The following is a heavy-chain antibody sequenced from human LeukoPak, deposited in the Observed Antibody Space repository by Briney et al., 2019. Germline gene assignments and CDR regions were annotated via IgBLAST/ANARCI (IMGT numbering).Heavy chain of an antibody. V-gene: IGHV4-61*02. CDR2: IYTSGST. D-gene: IGHD3-10*01. CDR1: GGSISSGSYY. CDR3: ARESNRVRGVIRYFDY. Sequence: SQTLSLTCTVSGGSISSGSYYWSWIRQPAGKGLEWIGRIYTSGSTNYNPSLKSRVTISVDTSKNPFSLKLSSVTAADTAVYYCARESNRVRGVIRYFDYWGQGTLVNVSS. J-gene: IGHJ4*02.